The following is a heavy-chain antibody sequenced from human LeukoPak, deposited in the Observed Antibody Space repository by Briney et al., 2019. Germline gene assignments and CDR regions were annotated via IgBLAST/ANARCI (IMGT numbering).Heavy chain of an antibody. V-gene: IGHV3-53*01. Sequence: GGSLRLSCAASGFTVSSDYMSWVRQAPGKGLEWVSVIYSGGSTYYADSVKGRFTISRDNSKNTLYLQMNSLRAEDTAVYYCASSITMVRGVMGYWGQGTLVTVSS. CDR1: GFTVSSDY. CDR2: IYSGGST. J-gene: IGHJ4*02. CDR3: ASSITMVRGVMGY. D-gene: IGHD3-10*01.